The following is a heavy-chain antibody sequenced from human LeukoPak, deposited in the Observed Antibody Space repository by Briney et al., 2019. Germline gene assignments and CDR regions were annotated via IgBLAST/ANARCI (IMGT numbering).Heavy chain of an antibody. CDR2: ISGSGGST. V-gene: IGHV3-23*01. Sequence: GGTLRLSCAASGFTFSSYGMSWVRQAPGKGLEWVSAISGSGGSTYYADSVKGRFTISRDNSKNTLYLQMNSLRAEDTAVYYCAKDLGAVAGTPDAFDIWGQGTMVTVSS. D-gene: IGHD6-19*01. J-gene: IGHJ3*02. CDR1: GFTFSSYG. CDR3: AKDLGAVAGTPDAFDI.